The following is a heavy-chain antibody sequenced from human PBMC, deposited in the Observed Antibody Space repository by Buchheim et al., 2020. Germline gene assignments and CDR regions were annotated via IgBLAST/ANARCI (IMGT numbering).Heavy chain of an antibody. V-gene: IGHV3-33*01. CDR2: IWYDGSNK. Sequence: VQLVESGGGVVQPGRSLRLSCAASGFTFSSYGMHWVRQAPGKGLEWVAVIWYDGSNKYYADSVKGRFTISRDNSKNTLYLQMNSLRAEDTAVYYCARVGSWTAYYYYMDVWGKGTT. J-gene: IGHJ6*03. CDR1: GFTFSSYG. D-gene: IGHD6-13*01. CDR3: ARVGSWTAYYYYMDV.